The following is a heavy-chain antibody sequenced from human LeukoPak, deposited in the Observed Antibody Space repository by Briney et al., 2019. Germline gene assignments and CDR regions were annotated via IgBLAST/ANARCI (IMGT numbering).Heavy chain of an antibody. CDR3: ARGDGFNMFDF. CDR2: IYPGDSDT. Sequence: GESLKISCKGSGYTFTSSWIGWVRQMPGKGLEWMGIIYPGDSDTRYSPSFQGQVTISADKSITTAYVQWSSLKASDTAMYYCARGDGFNMFDFWGQGTLVTVSS. CDR1: GYTFTSSW. J-gene: IGHJ4*02. D-gene: IGHD5-24*01. V-gene: IGHV5-51*01.